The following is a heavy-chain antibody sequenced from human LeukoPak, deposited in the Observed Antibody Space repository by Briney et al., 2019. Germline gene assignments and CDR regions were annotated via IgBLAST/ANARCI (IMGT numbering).Heavy chain of an antibody. CDR2: INPSGGST. Sequence: ASVKVSCKASGYGFTNNYMHWVRQAPGQGLEWMGIINPSGGSTSYAQKFQGRVTMTRDTSTSTVYMELSSLRSEDTAVYYCARVSPYSSGWYGLDYWGQGTLVTVSS. V-gene: IGHV1-46*01. J-gene: IGHJ4*02. CDR1: GYGFTNNY. CDR3: ARVSPYSSGWYGLDY. D-gene: IGHD6-19*01.